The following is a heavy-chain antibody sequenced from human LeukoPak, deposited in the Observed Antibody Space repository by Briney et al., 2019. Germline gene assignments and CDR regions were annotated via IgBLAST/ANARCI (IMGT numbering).Heavy chain of an antibody. CDR3: AKDIGSYYDY. D-gene: IGHD3-10*01. J-gene: IGHJ4*02. Sequence: GGSLRLSCVASGFTFSSSGMHWVRQAPGKGLEWVTFIQYDGSEKYYADSVKGRFTISRDNSKNTLYLEMNSLRAEDTAVYYCAKDIGSYYDYWGQGILVTVSS. CDR2: IQYDGSEK. V-gene: IGHV3-30*02. CDR1: GFTFSSSG.